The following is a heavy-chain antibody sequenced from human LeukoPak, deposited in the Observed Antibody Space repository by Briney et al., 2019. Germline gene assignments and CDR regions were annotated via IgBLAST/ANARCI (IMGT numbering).Heavy chain of an antibody. J-gene: IGHJ4*02. CDR1: GFTFRNYA. CDR2: ITGDGGTT. Sequence: GGSLRLSCAASGFTFRNYAMHWVRQAPGEGLEYVSAITGDGGTTYYARSVKDRFTISRDNSKNTLYLQMGSLRAEDMAVYYCARIYYDRGGHYYDYWGQGALVTVSS. D-gene: IGHD3-22*01. CDR3: ARIYYDRGGHYYDY. V-gene: IGHV3-64*01.